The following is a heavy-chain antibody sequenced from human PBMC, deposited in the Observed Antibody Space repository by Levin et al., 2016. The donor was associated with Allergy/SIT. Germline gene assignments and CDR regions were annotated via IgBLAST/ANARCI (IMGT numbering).Heavy chain of an antibody. V-gene: IGHV1-69*02. J-gene: IGHJ4*02. CDR3: ASTITVAGTQFDY. Sequence: WVRQAPGQGLEWMGRIIPILGIGNYAQKLQDRVTITADKSTSTAYMELSSLRSEDTAVYYCASTITVAGTQFDYWGQGTLVTVSS. D-gene: IGHD6-19*01. CDR2: IIPILGIG.